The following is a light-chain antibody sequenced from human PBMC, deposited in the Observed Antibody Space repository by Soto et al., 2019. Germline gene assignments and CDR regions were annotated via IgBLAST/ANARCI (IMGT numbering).Light chain of an antibody. Sequence: DIQMTQSPSSLSASVGDRVTITCRASQGIRYDLGWYQQKPVKAPKRLIYASSSLQSGVPSRFSGSGSGTEFTLTISSRQPEDFATYYCLQHNSYPYTLGQGTKLEIK. CDR1: QGIRYD. CDR2: ASS. J-gene: IGKJ2*01. CDR3: LQHNSYPYT. V-gene: IGKV1-17*01.